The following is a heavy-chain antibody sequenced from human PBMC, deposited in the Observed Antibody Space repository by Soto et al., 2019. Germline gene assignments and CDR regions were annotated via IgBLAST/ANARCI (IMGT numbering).Heavy chain of an antibody. V-gene: IGHV1-69*01. CDR3: XXXXXXXXXXXXXXYDGMGV. CDR1: GGTFSSYA. J-gene: IGHJ6*02. CDR2: IIPIFGTA. Sequence: QVQLVQSGAEVKKPGSSVKVSCKASGGTFSSYAISWVRQAPGQGLEWMGGIIPIFGTANYAQKFQGRVTXXXXXXTXXXXXXXXXXXXXXXXXXXXXXXXXXXXXXXXXXYDGMGVWGQGTTVPVPS.